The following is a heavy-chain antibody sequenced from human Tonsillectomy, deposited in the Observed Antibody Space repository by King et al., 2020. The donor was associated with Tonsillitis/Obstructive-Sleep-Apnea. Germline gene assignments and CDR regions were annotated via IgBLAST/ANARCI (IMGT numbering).Heavy chain of an antibody. CDR1: GFTVSSNY. Sequence: VQLVESGGGLVQPGGSLRLSCAASGFTVSSNYMSWVRQAPGKGLEWVSVIYSGGSTYYADSVKGRFTISRDNSKNTLYLQMNSLRAEDTSVYYCARAVAAAGTGGYWGQGTLVTVSS. CDR3: ARAVAAAGTGGY. J-gene: IGHJ4*02. D-gene: IGHD6-13*01. V-gene: IGHV3-66*01. CDR2: IYSGGST.